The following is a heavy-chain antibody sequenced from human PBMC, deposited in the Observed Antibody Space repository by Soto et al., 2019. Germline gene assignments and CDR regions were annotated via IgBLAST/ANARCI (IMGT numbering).Heavy chain of an antibody. J-gene: IGHJ6*02. CDR3: AYTRWSTVTLATLYYYYYGMDV. CDR2: IIPIFGTA. V-gene: IGHV1-69*13. D-gene: IGHD4-17*01. Sequence: GASVKVSCKASGGTFSSYAISWVRQAPGQGLEWMGGIIPIFGTANYAQKFQGRVTITADESTSTAYMELSSLRSEDTAVYYCAYTRWSTVTLATLYYYYYGMDVWGQGTTVTVSS. CDR1: GGTFSSYA.